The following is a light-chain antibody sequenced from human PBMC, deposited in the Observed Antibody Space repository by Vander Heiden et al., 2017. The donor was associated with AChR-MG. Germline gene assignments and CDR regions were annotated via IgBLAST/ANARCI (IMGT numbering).Light chain of an antibody. Sequence: DIQMTQSPSSLSASVGDRVTITCRASQSISSYLNWYPQKPGKAPKLLIYAASSLQSGVPSRFSGSGSGTDFTLTISRLQPEDFATYYCQQSDSTPPTFGQGTKLEIK. CDR1: QSISSY. CDR3: QQSDSTPPT. CDR2: AAS. V-gene: IGKV1-39*01. J-gene: IGKJ2*01.